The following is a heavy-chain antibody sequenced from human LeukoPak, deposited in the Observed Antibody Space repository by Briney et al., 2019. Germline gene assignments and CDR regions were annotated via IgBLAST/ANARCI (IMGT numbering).Heavy chain of an antibody. CDR3: ARVRQWLFHYYMDV. CDR2: INWNGGSR. V-gene: IGHV3-20*04. Sequence: GGSLRLSCAASGFNFDDYVMSWVRQAPGKGLEWVSGINWNGGSRGYADSVKGRFTISRDNAKNSLYLQMNSLRAEDTAVYYCARVRQWLFHYYMDVWGKGTTVTVSS. CDR1: GFNFDDYV. D-gene: IGHD6-19*01. J-gene: IGHJ6*03.